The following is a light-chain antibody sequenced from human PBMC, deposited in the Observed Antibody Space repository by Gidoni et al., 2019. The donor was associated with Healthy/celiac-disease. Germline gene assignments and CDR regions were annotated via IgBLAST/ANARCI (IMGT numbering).Light chain of an antibody. Sequence: EIVLTQSPATLSLSPGERATLPCRASQSVISYLAWYQHKPGQAPRLLIYDASNRATGIPARFSGSGSATDFTLTISNLEPEDFAVYYCQQRSNWLTFGGGTKVEIK. V-gene: IGKV3-11*01. CDR1: QSVISY. CDR2: DAS. CDR3: QQRSNWLT. J-gene: IGKJ4*01.